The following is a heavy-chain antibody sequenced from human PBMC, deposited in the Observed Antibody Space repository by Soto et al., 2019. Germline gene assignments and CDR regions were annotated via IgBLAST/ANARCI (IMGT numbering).Heavy chain of an antibody. V-gene: IGHV3-30-3*01. CDR2: ISYDGSNK. Sequence: QVQLVESGGGVVQPGRSLRLSCAASGFTFSSYAMHWVHQAPGKGLEWVAVISYDGSNKYYADSVKGRFTISRDNSKNTLYLQMNSLRAKDTAVYYCAGGGNSAGGYYFDYWGQGTLVTVSS. J-gene: IGHJ4*02. D-gene: IGHD2-21*02. CDR3: AGGGNSAGGYYFDY. CDR1: GFTFSSYA.